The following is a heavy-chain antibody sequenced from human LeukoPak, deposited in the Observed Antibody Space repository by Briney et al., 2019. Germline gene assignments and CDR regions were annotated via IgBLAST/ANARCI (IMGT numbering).Heavy chain of an antibody. D-gene: IGHD3-9*01. V-gene: IGHV4-31*03. CDR1: GGSISSGGYY. Sequence: SETLSLTRTVSGGSISSGGYYWSWIRQHPGKGLEWIGYIYYSGNTYYNPSLKSRVTISVDTSKNQFSLKVSSVTAADTAVYYCAYWLSTVGWFDPWGQGTLVTVSS. CDR3: AYWLSTVGWFDP. J-gene: IGHJ5*02. CDR2: IYYSGNT.